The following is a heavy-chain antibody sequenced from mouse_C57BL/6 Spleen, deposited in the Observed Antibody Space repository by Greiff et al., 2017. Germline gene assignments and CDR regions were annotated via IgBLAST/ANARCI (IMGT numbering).Heavy chain of an antibody. V-gene: IGHV5-6*01. CDR3: ARHEGGYYFDY. CDR2: ISSGGSYT. CDR1: GFTFSSYG. D-gene: IGHD1-1*02. Sequence: EVQLVESGGDLVKPGGSLKLSCAASGFTFSSYGMSLVRQTPDKRLEWVATISSGGSYTYYPDSVKGRFTISRDNAKNTLYLQMSSLKSEDTAMXYCARHEGGYYFDYWGEGTTLTVSS. J-gene: IGHJ2*01.